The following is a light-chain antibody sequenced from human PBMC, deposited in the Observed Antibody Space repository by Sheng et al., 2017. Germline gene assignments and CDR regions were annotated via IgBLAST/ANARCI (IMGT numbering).Light chain of an antibody. CDR2: GAS. V-gene: IGKV3-11*01. CDR1: RSVGNN. Sequence: EVEMTQSPATLSVSLGERATLSCRASRSVGNNLAWYQQKPGQGPRLLIYGASNRATGIPARFSGSGSGTDFTLTISSLEPEDFAVYYCQQRALWPLTFGQGTKVEI. CDR3: QQRALWPLT. J-gene: IGKJ2*01.